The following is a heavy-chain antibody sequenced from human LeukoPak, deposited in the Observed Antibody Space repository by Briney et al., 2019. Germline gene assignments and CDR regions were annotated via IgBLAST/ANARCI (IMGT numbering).Heavy chain of an antibody. J-gene: IGHJ6*02. CDR2: INHSGST. Sequence: PSETLSLTCAVYGGSFSGYYWSWIRQPPGKGLEWIGEINHSGSTNYNPSLKSRVTISVDTSKNQFSLKLSSVTAADTAVYYCARGAIFGVVKCMDVWGQGTTVTVSS. CDR1: GGSFSGYY. V-gene: IGHV4-34*01. D-gene: IGHD3-3*01. CDR3: ARGAIFGVVKCMDV.